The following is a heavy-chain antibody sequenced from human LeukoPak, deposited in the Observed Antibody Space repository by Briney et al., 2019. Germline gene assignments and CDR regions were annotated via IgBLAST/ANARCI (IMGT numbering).Heavy chain of an antibody. D-gene: IGHD2-15*01. J-gene: IGHJ4*02. CDR3: ARHFCSGGSCHFDY. Sequence: PSETLSLTCTVSGGSISSSSYYWGWIRQPPGKGLEWIGSIYYSRSTYYNPSLKSRVTISVDTSKNQFSLKLSSVTAADTAVYYCARHFCSGGSCHFDYWGQGTLVTVSS. CDR2: IYYSRST. V-gene: IGHV4-39*01. CDR1: GGSISSSSYY.